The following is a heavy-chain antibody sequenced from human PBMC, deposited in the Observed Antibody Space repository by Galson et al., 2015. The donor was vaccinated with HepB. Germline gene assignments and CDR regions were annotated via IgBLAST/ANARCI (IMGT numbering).Heavy chain of an antibody. CDR1: GYTFTSYD. Sequence: SVKVSCKASGYTFTSYDINWVRQATGQGLEWMGWMNPNSGNTGYAQKFQGRVTMTRNTSISTAYMELSSLRSEDTAVYYCARESGYSYGPKKFDYWAREPWSPSPQ. CDR2: MNPNSGNT. V-gene: IGHV1-8*01. CDR3: ARESGYSYGPKKFDY. D-gene: IGHD5-18*01. J-gene: IGHJ4*02.